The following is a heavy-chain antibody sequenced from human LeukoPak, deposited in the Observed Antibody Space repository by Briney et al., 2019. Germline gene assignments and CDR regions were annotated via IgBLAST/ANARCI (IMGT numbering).Heavy chain of an antibody. V-gene: IGHV3-30-3*01. Sequence: GGSLRLSCAASGFTFSSYAMQWVRQAPGKGLERVAVISDDGSRKYYTDSVKGRFTISRDNSKNTLYLQMNSLRAEGTAVYYCAREAWTGTTDFDYWGQGTQVTVSS. D-gene: IGHD1-7*01. J-gene: IGHJ4*02. CDR2: ISDDGSRK. CDR1: GFTFSSYA. CDR3: AREAWTGTTDFDY.